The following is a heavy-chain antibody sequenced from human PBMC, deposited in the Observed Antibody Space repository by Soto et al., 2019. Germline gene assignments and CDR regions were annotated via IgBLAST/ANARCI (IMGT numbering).Heavy chain of an antibody. CDR3: ARDSDTLRYFDWLLDLFDY. J-gene: IGHJ4*02. CDR2: ISSSSSYI. CDR1: GFTFSSYS. D-gene: IGHD3-9*01. V-gene: IGHV3-21*01. Sequence: GGSLRLSCAASGFTFSSYSMNWVRQAPGKGLEWVSSISSSSSYIYYADSVKGRFTISRDNAKNSLYLQMNSLRAEDTAVYYCARDSDTLRYFDWLLDLFDYWGQGTLVTVSS.